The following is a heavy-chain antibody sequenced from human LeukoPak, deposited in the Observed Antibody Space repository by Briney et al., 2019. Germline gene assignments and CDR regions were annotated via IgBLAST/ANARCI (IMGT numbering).Heavy chain of an antibody. Sequence: SETLSLTCAVYGGSFSGYYWSWIRQPPGKGLEWIGEINHSGSNNYNPALKSRTTISVDPSNNQFSLKLSSVTAADTAVYYCARGRSDYDSSGPRLDFDYWGQGTLVTVSS. D-gene: IGHD3-22*01. J-gene: IGHJ4*02. CDR3: ARGRSDYDSSGPRLDFDY. V-gene: IGHV4-34*01. CDR1: GGSFSGYY. CDR2: INHSGSN.